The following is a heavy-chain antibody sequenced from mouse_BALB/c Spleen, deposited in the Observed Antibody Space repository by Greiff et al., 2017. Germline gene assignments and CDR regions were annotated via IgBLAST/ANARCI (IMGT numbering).Heavy chain of an antibody. J-gene: IGHJ3*01. CDR1: GYSFTGYN. CDR3: ASDGPLRLRIAY. V-gene: IGHV1S135*01. Sequence: VQLQQSGPELAKPGASVKISCKASGYSFTGYNMNWVKQSNGKSLEWIGNIDPYDGGTSYNQKFKGKATLTVDKSSSTAYMQLKSLTSEDSAVYYCASDGPLRLRIAYWGQGTLVTVSA. D-gene: IGHD1-2*01. CDR2: IDPYDGGT.